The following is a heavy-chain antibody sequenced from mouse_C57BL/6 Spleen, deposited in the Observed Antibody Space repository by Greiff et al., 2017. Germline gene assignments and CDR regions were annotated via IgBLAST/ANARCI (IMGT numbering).Heavy chain of an antibody. CDR1: GYTFTSYW. J-gene: IGHJ1*03. V-gene: IGHV1-69*01. CDR2: IDPSDSYT. CDR3: ARKGELYGGGDV. Sequence: QVQLQQPGAELVMPGASVKLSCKASGYTFTSYWMHWVKQRPGQGLEWIGEIDPSDSYTNYNQKFKGKSTLTVDKSSSTAYMQLSSLTSEDSAVYYGARKGELYGGGDVWGTGTTVTVSS. D-gene: IGHD1-1*01.